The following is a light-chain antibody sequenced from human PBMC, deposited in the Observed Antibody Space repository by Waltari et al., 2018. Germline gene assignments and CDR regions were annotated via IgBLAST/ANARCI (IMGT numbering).Light chain of an antibody. CDR2: AAS. V-gene: IGKV1-8*01. Sequence: AIRMTQSPSSLSASTGDRVTITCRASQGISSYLAWDQQKPGKAPKLLIYAASTWPSGVPSRFSSSGSGTDFTLTISCLQSEDFATYYCQQYYSYPRTFGQGTKVEIK. CDR3: QQYYSYPRT. CDR1: QGISSY. J-gene: IGKJ1*01.